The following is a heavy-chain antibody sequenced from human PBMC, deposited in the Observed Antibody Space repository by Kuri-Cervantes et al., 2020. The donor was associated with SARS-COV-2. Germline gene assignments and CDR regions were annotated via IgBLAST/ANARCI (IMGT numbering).Heavy chain of an antibody. CDR1: GYTFTSYG. Sequence: ASVKVSCKASGYTFTSYGISWVRQAPGQGLEWMGWISAYNGNTNYAQKLQGRVTMTTDTSTSTAYMELRSLRSDDTAVYYCAREVGMYYDFWSGDWAFDIWGQGTMVTVSS. V-gene: IGHV1-18*01. J-gene: IGHJ3*02. CDR2: ISAYNGNT. D-gene: IGHD3-3*01. CDR3: AREVGMYYDFWSGDWAFDI.